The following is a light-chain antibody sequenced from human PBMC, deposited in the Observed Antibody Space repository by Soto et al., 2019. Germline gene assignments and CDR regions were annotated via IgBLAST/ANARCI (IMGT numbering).Light chain of an antibody. CDR1: SSDVGGYNY. CDR2: DVT. J-gene: IGLJ2*01. V-gene: IGLV2-14*03. CDR3: CSYTSSGSRV. Sequence: QSALTQPASVSGSPGQSITISCTGTSSDVGGYNYVSWYQQHPGKAPKLIIYDVTHRPSGVSNRVAGSKSGNTASLTISSRQAEDEADYYCCSYTSSGSRVFGGGTKLTVL.